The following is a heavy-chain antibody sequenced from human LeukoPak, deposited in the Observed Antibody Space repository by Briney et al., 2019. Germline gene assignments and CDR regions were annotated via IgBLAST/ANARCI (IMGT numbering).Heavy chain of an antibody. CDR1: GYTFTGYY. CDR3: ARDFCSSTSCYVMGDY. D-gene: IGHD2-2*01. J-gene: IGHJ4*02. Sequence: ASVKVSCKASGYTFTGYYMHWVRQAPGQGLEWMGRINPNSGGTNYAQKFQGRVTMTRDMSISTAYMELSRLRSDDTAVYYCARDFCSSTSCYVMGDYWGQGTLVTVSS. CDR2: INPNSGGT. V-gene: IGHV1-2*06.